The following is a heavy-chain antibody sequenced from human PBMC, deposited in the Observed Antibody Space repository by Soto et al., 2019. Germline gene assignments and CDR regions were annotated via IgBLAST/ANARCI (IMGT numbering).Heavy chain of an antibody. CDR3: ARGRGPYCSGTTCFDGPIDY. V-gene: IGHV4-59*12. J-gene: IGHJ4*02. Sequence: SETLSLTCTVSGGSISSYYWSWIRQPPGKGLEWIAYIYYSGSTNYNPSLKSRVTLSVDTSKNQFSLNLTSVTAADTAVYYCARGRGPYCSGTTCFDGPIDYWGQGPLVTVSS. CDR2: IYYSGST. CDR1: GGSISSYY. D-gene: IGHD2-2*01.